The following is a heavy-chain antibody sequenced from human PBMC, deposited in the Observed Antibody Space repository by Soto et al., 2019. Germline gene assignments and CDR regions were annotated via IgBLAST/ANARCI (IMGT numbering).Heavy chain of an antibody. CDR1: GFTINYHA. CDR3: AKRFMTSGTYLFFDS. J-gene: IGHJ4*01. D-gene: IGHD1-26*01. CDR2: IGDNS. Sequence: ESLKISCVASGFTINYHALIWVRQAPGKGLEWVSTIGDNSHYSDSVKGRFTISRDNSKNTLYLQISSLRAEDTAVYYCAKRFMTSGTYLFFDSWGQGTPVTVSS. V-gene: IGHV3-23*01.